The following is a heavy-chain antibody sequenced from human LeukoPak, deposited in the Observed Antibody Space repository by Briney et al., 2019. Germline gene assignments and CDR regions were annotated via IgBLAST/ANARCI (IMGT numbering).Heavy chain of an antibody. CDR3: ARATYSSGWGTSDY. D-gene: IGHD6-19*01. J-gene: IGHJ4*02. Sequence: TSETLSLTCTVSGGSFSTYYWSWIRQPPGKGLEWIGYIYYSGSTNYNPSLKSRVTISVDTSKNQFSLKLTSVTAADTAVYYCARATYSSGWGTSDYWGQGTLVTVSS. CDR2: IYYSGST. CDR1: GGSFSTYY. V-gene: IGHV4-59*01.